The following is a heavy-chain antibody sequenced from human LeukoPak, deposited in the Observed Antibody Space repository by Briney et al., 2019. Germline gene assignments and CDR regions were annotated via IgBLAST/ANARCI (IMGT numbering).Heavy chain of an antibody. CDR1: GGSISSGGYY. D-gene: IGHD6-13*01. CDR3: ARGGSSLYGMDV. Sequence: PSQTLSLTCTVSGGSISSGGYYWSWIRQHPGKGLEWIGYIYYSGSTYYNPSLKSRVTISVDTSKNQFSLKLSSVTAADTAVYYCARGGSSLYGMDVWGQGTTVTVSS. CDR2: IYYSGST. V-gene: IGHV4-31*03. J-gene: IGHJ6*02.